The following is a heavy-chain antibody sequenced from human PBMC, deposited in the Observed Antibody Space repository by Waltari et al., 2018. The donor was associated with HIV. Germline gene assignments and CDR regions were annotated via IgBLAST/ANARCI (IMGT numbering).Heavy chain of an antibody. CDR1: GFSVSDNY. Sequence: VQLVESGGGLIQPGGSLILSCAASGFSVSDNYVSWVRQAPGKRPDGVSVVYLGGSTDYADSVRGRFTTSRDESKNMLYLQMNSLRAEDTAVYYCARALTRGLWDSWGQGTLVSVSS. CDR3: ARALTRGLWDS. CDR2: VYLGGST. V-gene: IGHV3-53*01. J-gene: IGHJ4*02. D-gene: IGHD2-2*01.